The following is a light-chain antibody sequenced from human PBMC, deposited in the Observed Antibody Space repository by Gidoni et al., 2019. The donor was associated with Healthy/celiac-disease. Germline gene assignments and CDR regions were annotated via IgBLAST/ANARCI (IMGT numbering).Light chain of an antibody. CDR3: QAWDSSTYVV. CDR1: HLGDKY. Sequence: SYELTQPHSVSVSPGQTASITCSGDHLGDKYACWYQQKPGQSPGLVIYQDSKRPSGIPERFSGSNSGNTATLTISGTQAMDEADYYCQAWDSSTYVVFGGGTKLTVL. J-gene: IGLJ2*01. CDR2: QDS. V-gene: IGLV3-1*01.